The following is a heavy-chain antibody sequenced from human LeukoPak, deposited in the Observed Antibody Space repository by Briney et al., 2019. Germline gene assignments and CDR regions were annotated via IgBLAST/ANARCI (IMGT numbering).Heavy chain of an antibody. J-gene: IGHJ4*02. CDR3: AREEYSSSWPFDY. D-gene: IGHD6-13*01. Sequence: SETLSLTCEVSGGSISGYYWGWIRQPPGKEVEWIGCIYHSGSPVYNPSLKSRATISVDTSKNQFSLKLSSVTAADTAVYYCAREEYSSSWPFDYWGQGTLVTVSS. CDR1: GGSISGYY. V-gene: IGHV4-59*12. CDR2: IYHSGSP.